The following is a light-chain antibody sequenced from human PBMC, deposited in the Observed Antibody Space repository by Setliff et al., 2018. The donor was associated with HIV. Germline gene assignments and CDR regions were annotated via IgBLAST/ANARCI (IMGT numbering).Light chain of an antibody. Sequence: QSVLTQFASVSGSPGQSITISCTGTTSDIGGYNYVSWYQQHPGKAPKLMIYDVSKRPSGVSNRFSGSKSGNTASLTISGLQAEDEAAYYCSSYTSSSTYVFATGTKVTVL. CDR1: TSDIGGYNY. J-gene: IGLJ1*01. CDR2: DVS. V-gene: IGLV2-14*01. CDR3: SSYTSSSTYV.